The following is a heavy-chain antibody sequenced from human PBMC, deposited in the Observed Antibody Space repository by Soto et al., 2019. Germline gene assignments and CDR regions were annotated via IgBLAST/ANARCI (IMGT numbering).Heavy chain of an antibody. CDR2: IYYNGTT. Sequence: SETLSLSCTVSGGSFTSDYGSWIRQPPGKGLQWIGYIYYNGTTNYNPSLKSRLTISVDTPKNQFSLKLTSVTAADTAVYYCARRGYGPGFPYYYGMDVWGQGTTVTVSS. D-gene: IGHD3-10*01. V-gene: IGHV4-59*01. CDR3: ARRGYGPGFPYYYGMDV. CDR1: GGSFTSDY. J-gene: IGHJ6*02.